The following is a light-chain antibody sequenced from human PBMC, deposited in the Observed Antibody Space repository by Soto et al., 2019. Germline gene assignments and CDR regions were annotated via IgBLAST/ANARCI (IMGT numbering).Light chain of an antibody. CDR3: QQYGSSPEVT. V-gene: IGKV3-20*01. J-gene: IGKJ3*01. CDR1: QSVSSSY. CDR2: VAS. Sequence: EIVLTQSPGTLSLSPGERATLSCRASQSVSSSYLAWYQQKPGQAPRLLIYVASSRATDIPDRFSGSGSGTDFTLTISRLEPEDFAVYYCQQYGSSPEVTFGPGTKVDIK.